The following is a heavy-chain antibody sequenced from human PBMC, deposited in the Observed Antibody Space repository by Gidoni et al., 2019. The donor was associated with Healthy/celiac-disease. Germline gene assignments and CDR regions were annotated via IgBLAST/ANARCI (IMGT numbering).Heavy chain of an antibody. Sequence: EVQLVESGGGLVQPGGSLRLSCAASGFTFSSYSMNWVRQAPGKGLEWVSYISSSSSTIYYADSVKGRFTISRDNAKNSLYLQMNSLRAEDTAVYYCARDQGWELLYPDAFDIWGQGTMVTVSS. V-gene: IGHV3-48*04. D-gene: IGHD1-26*01. CDR2: ISSSSSTI. CDR3: ARDQGWELLYPDAFDI. CDR1: GFTFSSYS. J-gene: IGHJ3*02.